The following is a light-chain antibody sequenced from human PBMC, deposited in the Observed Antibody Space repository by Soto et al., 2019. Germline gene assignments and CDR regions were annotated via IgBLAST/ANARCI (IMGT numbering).Light chain of an antibody. J-gene: IGKJ1*01. Sequence: EILMTQSPATLSVSPRERATVSCRASQSVSSNLAWYQQKPGQAPRLLIYGASTRATGIPARFSGSGSGTEFTLTISSLQSEDFAVYYCQQYSNWPSWTFGQGTKVDIK. CDR1: QSVSSN. CDR2: GAS. V-gene: IGKV3-15*01. CDR3: QQYSNWPSWT.